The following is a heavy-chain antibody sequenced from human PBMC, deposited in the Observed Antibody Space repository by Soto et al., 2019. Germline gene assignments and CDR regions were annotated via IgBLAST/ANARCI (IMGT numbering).Heavy chain of an antibody. CDR2: IYYSGST. Sequence: SETLSLTCTVSGGSISSGGYYWSWIRQHPGKGLEWIGYIYYSGSTYYNPSLKSRVTISVDTSKNQFSLKLSSVTAADTAVYYCAREDFWSGYYSSGLVHWGQGTLVTVS. CDR3: AREDFWSGYYSSGLVH. CDR1: GGSISSGGYY. J-gene: IGHJ4*02. D-gene: IGHD3-3*01. V-gene: IGHV4-31*03.